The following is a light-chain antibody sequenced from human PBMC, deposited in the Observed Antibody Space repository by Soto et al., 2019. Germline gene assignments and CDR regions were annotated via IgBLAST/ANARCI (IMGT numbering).Light chain of an antibody. CDR3: QQYNNWPYT. V-gene: IGKV3-15*01. J-gene: IGKJ2*01. Sequence: EIVMTQSPVTLSVSPGEGAALSCRASQSVSSNLAWYQQKPGQAPRPLIYGASTRATGIPARFSGSGSAKEFTLTISSLQSEDFAVYYCQQYNNWPYTFGQGTKLEIK. CDR1: QSVSSN. CDR2: GAS.